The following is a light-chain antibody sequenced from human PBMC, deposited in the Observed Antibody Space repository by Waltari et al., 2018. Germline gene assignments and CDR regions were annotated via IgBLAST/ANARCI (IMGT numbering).Light chain of an antibody. Sequence: DIQLTQYPYTLSAFIGDRVTLTCRASQSISSWLAWYQQKPGKAPKLRIFKASSLESGVPSRFSGSGSGTEFTLTISSLQPEDFATYYCQQFNSYPYTFGQGTKLE. CDR3: QQFNSYPYT. V-gene: IGKV1-5*03. J-gene: IGKJ2*01. CDR1: QSISSW. CDR2: KAS.